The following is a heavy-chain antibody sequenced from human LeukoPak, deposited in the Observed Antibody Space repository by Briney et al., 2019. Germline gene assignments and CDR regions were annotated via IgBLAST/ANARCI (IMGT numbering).Heavy chain of an antibody. J-gene: IGHJ6*02. CDR1: GFTFDDYA. CDR3: AKDIGQVGATPMDV. Sequence: GGSLRLSCAASGFTFDDYAMHWVRQAPGKGLEWVSGISWNSGSIGYADSVKGRFTISRDNAKNSLYLQMNGLRAEDTAVYFCAKDIGQVGATPMDVWGQGTTVTVSS. CDR2: ISWNSGSI. V-gene: IGHV3-9*01. D-gene: IGHD1-26*01.